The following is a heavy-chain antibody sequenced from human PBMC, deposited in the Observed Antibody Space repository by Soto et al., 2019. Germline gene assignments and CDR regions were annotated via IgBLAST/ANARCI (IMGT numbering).Heavy chain of an antibody. D-gene: IGHD3-3*01. J-gene: IGHJ6*03. CDR3: ARHVRIGRYDFWSGYYDGGNYYYYYMDV. Sequence: GESLKISCKGSGYSFTSYWIGWVRQMPGKGLEWMGIIYPGDSDTRYSPSFQGQVTISADKSISTAYLQWSSLKASDTAMYYCARHVRIGRYDFWSGYYDGGNYYYYYMDVWGKGTTVTVSS. CDR1: GYSFTSYW. V-gene: IGHV5-51*01. CDR2: IYPGDSDT.